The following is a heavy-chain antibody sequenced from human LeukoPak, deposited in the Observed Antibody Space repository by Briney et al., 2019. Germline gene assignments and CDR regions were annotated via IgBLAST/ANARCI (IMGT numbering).Heavy chain of an antibody. D-gene: IGHD3-22*01. CDR2: ISSSSYI. J-gene: IGHJ4*02. V-gene: IGHV3-21*01. CDR1: GFTFSSYS. CDR3: ARGYYYDYFDY. Sequence: GGSLRLSCAASGFTFSSYSMNWVRQAPGKGLEWVSSISSSSYIYYSDSVKGRFTISRDNAKNSLYLQMNSLRAEDTAVYYCARGYYYDYFDYWGQGTLVTVSS.